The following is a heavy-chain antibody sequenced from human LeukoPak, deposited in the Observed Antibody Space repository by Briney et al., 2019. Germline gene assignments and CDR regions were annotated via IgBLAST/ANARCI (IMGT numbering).Heavy chain of an antibody. J-gene: IGHJ3*02. Sequence: SVKVSCKASGGTFSSYAISWVRQAPGQGLEWMGRIIPIFGTANYAQKFQGRVTITTDESTSTAYMELSSLRSEDTAVYYCARAGGVSSWYRAIDIWGQGTMVTVSS. CDR3: ARAGGVSSWYRAIDI. D-gene: IGHD6-13*01. CDR1: GGTFSSYA. CDR2: IIPIFGTA. V-gene: IGHV1-69*05.